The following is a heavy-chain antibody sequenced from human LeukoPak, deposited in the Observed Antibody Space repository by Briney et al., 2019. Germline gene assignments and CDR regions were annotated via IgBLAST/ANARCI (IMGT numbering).Heavy chain of an antibody. Sequence: GSSVKVSCKASGDTFSNYVISWFRQAPGQGLEWMGWISTSNGDTKYAQKLQGRVTMTTDTSTSTAYMELRNLRSDDTAVYYCAREGLGELTLDYWGQGTLVTVSS. CDR2: ISTSNGDT. CDR1: GDTFSNYV. V-gene: IGHV1-18*01. D-gene: IGHD3-16*01. CDR3: AREGLGELTLDY. J-gene: IGHJ4*02.